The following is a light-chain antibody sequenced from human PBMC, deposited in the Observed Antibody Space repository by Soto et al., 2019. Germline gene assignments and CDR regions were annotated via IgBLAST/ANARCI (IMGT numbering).Light chain of an antibody. CDR2: GAS. CDR3: QQYNKWPLT. Sequence: EVVMTQSPATLSVSPGERATLSCRASQSVSSNLAWYQQKPGQAPRLLIYGASTRATGFPARFSGSGSGTEFTLTISSLQSEDFAVYYCQQYNKWPLTFGGGTKVDI. CDR1: QSVSSN. J-gene: IGKJ4*01. V-gene: IGKV3-15*01.